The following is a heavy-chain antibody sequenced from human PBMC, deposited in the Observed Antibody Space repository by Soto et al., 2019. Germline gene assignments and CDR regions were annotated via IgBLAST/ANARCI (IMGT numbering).Heavy chain of an antibody. CDR2: ISYDATNK. Sequence: QVQLVESGGGVVQPGRSLRLSCAASGFTFSSYGMHWVRQAPGKGLEWVAVISYDATNKYYADSVKGRFTISRDNSKNTLYLQMNSLRAEDTAVYYCAKLGATGYSSTWYQLASGDYIYYYYGMDVWGQGTTVTVSS. D-gene: IGHD6-13*01. V-gene: IGHV3-30*18. CDR3: AKLGATGYSSTWYQLASGDYIYYYYGMDV. J-gene: IGHJ6*02. CDR1: GFTFSSYG.